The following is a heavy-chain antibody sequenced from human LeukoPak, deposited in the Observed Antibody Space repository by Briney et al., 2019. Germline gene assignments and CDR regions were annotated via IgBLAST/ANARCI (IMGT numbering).Heavy chain of an antibody. Sequence: PGGSLRLFCAASAFTFISYAMSWVRHTPGGGLEWVSAISGSGGSTYYADSVKGRFTISRDNSKNTLYLQMNSLRAEDTAVYYCARETFAYGDSDYFDYWGQGTLVTVSS. V-gene: IGHV3-23*01. CDR2: ISGSGGST. D-gene: IGHD4-17*01. J-gene: IGHJ4*02. CDR3: ARETFAYGDSDYFDY. CDR1: AFTFISYA.